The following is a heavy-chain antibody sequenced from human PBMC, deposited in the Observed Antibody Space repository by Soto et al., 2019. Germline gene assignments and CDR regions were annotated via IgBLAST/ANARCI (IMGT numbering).Heavy chain of an antibody. CDR3: ATGPNILLFSDAFDI. CDR2: FDPEDGET. J-gene: IGHJ3*02. V-gene: IGHV1-24*01. D-gene: IGHD2-8*02. Sequence: ASVNVSCKVSGYTLTELSMHWVRQAPGKGLEWMGGFDPEDGETIYAQKFQGRVTMTEDTSTDTAYMELSSLRSVYTAVYYCATGPNILLFSDAFDIVGQGTMVTVSS. CDR1: GYTLTELS.